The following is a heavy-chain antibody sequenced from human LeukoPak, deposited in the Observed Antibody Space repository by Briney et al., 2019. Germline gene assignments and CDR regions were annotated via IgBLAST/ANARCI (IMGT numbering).Heavy chain of an antibody. CDR1: GYTFTNYP. J-gene: IGHJ5*02. Sequence: GGPLRLSCAASGYTFTNYPMTWVPQAPGKSLEWVSGISHNGDRIYYADSVKGRFTISRDNSKNTLYLQMNSLRPEDTALYYCAKDSVAAAGTAWFDPWGQGTLVTVSS. V-gene: IGHV3-23*01. CDR2: ISHNGDRI. CDR3: AKDSVAAAGTAWFDP. D-gene: IGHD6-13*01.